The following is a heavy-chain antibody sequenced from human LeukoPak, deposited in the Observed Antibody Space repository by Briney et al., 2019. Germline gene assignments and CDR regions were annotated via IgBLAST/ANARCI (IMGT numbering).Heavy chain of an antibody. J-gene: IGHJ5*02. CDR3: ARQSSGYYYGWFDP. CDR1: GGSISSYY. CDR2: IYYSGST. D-gene: IGHD3-22*01. Sequence: KASETLSLTCTVSGGSISSYYWSWIRQPPGKGLEWIGYIYYSGSTNYNPSLKSRVTMSVDTVKNQFSLNLNSVTAADTAVYYCARQSSGYYYGWFDPWGQGTLVTVSS. V-gene: IGHV4-59*08.